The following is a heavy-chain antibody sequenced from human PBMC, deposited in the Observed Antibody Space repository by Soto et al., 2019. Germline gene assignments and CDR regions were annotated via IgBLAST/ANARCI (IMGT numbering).Heavy chain of an antibody. CDR1: GGSFSGYY. D-gene: IGHD6-25*01. CDR2: INHSGST. Sequence: PSETLSLTCAVYGGSFSGYYWSWIRQPPGKGLEWIGEINHSGSTNYNPSLKSRVTISVDTSKNQFSLKLSSVTAADTAVYYCARAISRGYVQRGRYFDYWGQGTLVTVSS. CDR3: ARAISRGYVQRGRYFDY. V-gene: IGHV4-34*01. J-gene: IGHJ4*02.